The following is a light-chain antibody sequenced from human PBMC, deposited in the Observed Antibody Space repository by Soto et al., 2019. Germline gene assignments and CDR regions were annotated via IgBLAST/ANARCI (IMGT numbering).Light chain of an antibody. CDR1: QGVSTF. CDR3: LHHESWPYT. J-gene: IGKJ2*01. CDR2: AAS. Sequence: DIQMTQSPSAMSASVGDRVTITCRASQGVSTFLAWYQQKPGRVPRRLIYAASRLQSGVPPRFSGSGSGTEFTLNISGLQPEDFATDYGLHHESWPYTCGQGTKLEI. V-gene: IGKV1-17*03.